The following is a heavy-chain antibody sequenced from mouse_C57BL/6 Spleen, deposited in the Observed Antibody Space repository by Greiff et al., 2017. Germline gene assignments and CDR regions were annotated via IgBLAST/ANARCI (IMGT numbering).Heavy chain of an antibody. Sequence: QVQLQQPGAELVKPGASVKLSCKASGYTFTSYWMQWVKQRPGQGLEWIGEIDPSDSYTNYNQKFKGKATLTVDKSSSTAYMQLSSLTSEDSAVYYCAREGEGYYESGYFDYWGQGTTLTVSS. CDR1: GYTFTSYW. D-gene: IGHD2-3*01. CDR2: IDPSDSYT. CDR3: AREGEGYYESGYFDY. V-gene: IGHV1-50*01. J-gene: IGHJ2*01.